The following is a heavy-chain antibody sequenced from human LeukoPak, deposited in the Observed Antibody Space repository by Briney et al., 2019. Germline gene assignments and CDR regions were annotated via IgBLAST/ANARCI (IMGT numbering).Heavy chain of an antibody. CDR2: ITPIFGTA. V-gene: IGHV1-69*13. CDR1: GGTFSMFT. Sequence: SVKVSCKASGGTFSMFTISWVRQAPGQGFEWMGGITPIFGTANFAQKFQGRVSITADESTSTAFMELNSLRSEDTAVYYCAREWGLESSGYYYAYWGQGTLVTVSS. D-gene: IGHD3-22*01. J-gene: IGHJ4*01. CDR3: AREWGLESSGYYYAY.